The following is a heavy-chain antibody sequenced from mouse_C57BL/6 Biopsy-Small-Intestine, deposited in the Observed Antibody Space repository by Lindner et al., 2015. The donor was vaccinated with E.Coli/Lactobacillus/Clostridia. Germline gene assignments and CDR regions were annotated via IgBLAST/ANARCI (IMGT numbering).Heavy chain of an antibody. CDR1: GYAFSSSW. D-gene: IGHD2-1*01. J-gene: IGHJ2*01. CDR2: IYPGEGDT. V-gene: IGHV1-82*01. Sequence: LQRSGPELVKPGASVKISCKASGYAFSSSWMNWVKQRPGKGLEWIGRIYPGEGDTNYNGKFKGKATLTADKSSSTAYMQLSSLTSEDSAVYFCARFYYGNSGYFDYWGQGTTLTVSS. CDR3: ARFYYGNSGYFDY.